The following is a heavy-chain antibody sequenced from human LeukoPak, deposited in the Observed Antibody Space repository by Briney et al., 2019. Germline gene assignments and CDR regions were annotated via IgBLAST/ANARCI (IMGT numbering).Heavy chain of an antibody. Sequence: GGSLRLSCSASGFTFSNYTMHWVRQAPGKGLEYVSGISGNGGRTYYGDSVKGRLTISRDNSKNTLYLQMSSLRAEDTAVYYCVKQYSYSNAFDIWAQGTMVTVSS. CDR3: VKQYSYSNAFDI. D-gene: IGHD4-11*01. V-gene: IGHV3-64D*09. CDR2: ISGNGGRT. J-gene: IGHJ3*02. CDR1: GFTFSNYT.